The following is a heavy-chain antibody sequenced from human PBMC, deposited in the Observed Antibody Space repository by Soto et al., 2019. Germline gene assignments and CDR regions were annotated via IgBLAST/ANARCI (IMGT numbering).Heavy chain of an antibody. J-gene: IGHJ4*02. D-gene: IGHD6-19*01. Sequence: QVQLVQSGAEVKKPGSSVKVSCKASGGTFSSYTISWVRQAPGQGLEWMGRIIPILGIANYAQKFQGRVTIXAXXSTSTAYMELSSLRSEDTAVYYCAGSKYSSAPRDYWGQGTLVTVSS. CDR1: GGTFSSYT. CDR2: IIPILGIA. V-gene: IGHV1-69*02. CDR3: AGSKYSSAPRDY.